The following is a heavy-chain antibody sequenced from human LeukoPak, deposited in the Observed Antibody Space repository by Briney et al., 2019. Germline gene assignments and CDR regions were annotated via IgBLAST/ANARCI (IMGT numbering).Heavy chain of an antibody. CDR2: ITNSSNNI. J-gene: IGHJ4*02. CDR1: GFTFSRYS. CDR3: TSRDDFWSGYVDY. Sequence: GGSLRLSCAASGFTFSRYSMNWVRQAPGKGLEWVSYITNSSNNIYYADSVKGRFTVSRDNAKNSLYLQMNSLRAEDTAVYYCTSRDDFWSGYVDYWGQGTLVTVSS. V-gene: IGHV3-48*04. D-gene: IGHD3-3*01.